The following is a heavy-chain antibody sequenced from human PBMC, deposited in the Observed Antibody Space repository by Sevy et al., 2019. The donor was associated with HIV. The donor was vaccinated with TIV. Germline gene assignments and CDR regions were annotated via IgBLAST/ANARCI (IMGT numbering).Heavy chain of an antibody. V-gene: IGHV4-39*01. CDR2: IYYSGST. Sequence: SETLSLTCTVSGGSISSSSYYWGWIRQPPGKGLEWIGSIYYSGSTYYNPSLKSRVTISVDTSKNQFSLKLSSVTAADTAVYYCASINRGLTCYQRIPAYWGQGTLVTVSS. CDR1: GGSISSSSYY. D-gene: IGHD3-9*01. CDR3: ASINRGLTCYQRIPAY. J-gene: IGHJ4*02.